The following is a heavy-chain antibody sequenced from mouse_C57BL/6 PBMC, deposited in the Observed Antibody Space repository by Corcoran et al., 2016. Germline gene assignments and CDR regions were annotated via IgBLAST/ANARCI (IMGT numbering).Heavy chain of an antibody. CDR3: ASETSQAPYYFDY. D-gene: IGHD3-2*02. J-gene: IGHJ2*01. V-gene: IGHV9-3*01. CDR2: INTYSGVP. Sequence: QIQLVQSGPELKKPGETVKISCKASGYTFTTYGMSWVKQAPGKGLKWMGWINTYSGVPTYADDFKGRFAFSLETSASTAYLQINNLKNEDTATYFCASETSQAPYYFDYWCQGTTLTVSS. CDR1: GYTFTTYG.